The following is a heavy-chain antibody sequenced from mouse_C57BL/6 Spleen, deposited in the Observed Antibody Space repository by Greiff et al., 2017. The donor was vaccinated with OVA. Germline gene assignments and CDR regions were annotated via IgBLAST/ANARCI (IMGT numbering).Heavy chain of an antibody. CDR3: ARPLYYDYAMDY. CDR1: GFTFSDYG. CDR2: ISSGSSTI. J-gene: IGHJ4*01. Sequence: EVHLVESGGGLVKPGGSLKLSCAASGFTFSDYGMHWVRQAPEKGLEWVAYISSGSSTIYYADTVKGRFTISRDNAKNTLFLQMTSLRSEDTAMYYCARPLYYDYAMDYWGQGTSVTVSS. D-gene: IGHD2-4*01. V-gene: IGHV5-17*01.